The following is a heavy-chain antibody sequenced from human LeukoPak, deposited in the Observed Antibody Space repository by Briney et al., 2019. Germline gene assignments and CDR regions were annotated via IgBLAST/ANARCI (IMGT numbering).Heavy chain of an antibody. J-gene: IGHJ4*02. CDR3: ARDRVFEYCSSTSCYGLDY. Sequence: GASVKVSCKASGGTFSSYAISWVRQAPGQGLEWMGRIIPIFGTANYAQKFQGRVTITTDESTSTAYMELSSLRSGDTAVYYCARDRVFEYCSSTSCYGLDYWGQGTLVTVSS. CDR1: GGTFSSYA. D-gene: IGHD2-2*01. V-gene: IGHV1-69*05. CDR2: IIPIFGTA.